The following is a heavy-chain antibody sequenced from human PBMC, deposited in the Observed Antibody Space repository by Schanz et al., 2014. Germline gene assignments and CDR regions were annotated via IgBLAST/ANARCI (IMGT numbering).Heavy chain of an antibody. D-gene: IGHD6-13*01. J-gene: IGHJ4*02. CDR1: GFSFSTYG. V-gene: IGHV3-21*01. Sequence: EVRLVESGGGLVKPGGSLRLSCAAFGFSFSTYGMTWVRQAPGKGLEWVSSISSSSNYIYQAGSMKGRFTISRDNAKNSLYVQVTNLSDEDTPIYYDVRDKYGSVAVAGKGPPEYGGQGTLVTVSS. CDR3: VRDKYGSVAVAGKGPPEY. CDR2: ISSSSNYI.